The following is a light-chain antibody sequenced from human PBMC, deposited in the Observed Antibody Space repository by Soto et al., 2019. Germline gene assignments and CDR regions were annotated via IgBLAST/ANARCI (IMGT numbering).Light chain of an antibody. Sequence: QPVLTQSSSASASLGSSVKLTCTLSSGHSSYIIAWHQKQPGKAPRYLMKLEGSGSYNKGSGVPDRFSGSSSGADRYLTISNLQSADEADYYCETWDSNFVVFGGGTKLTVL. CDR3: ETWDSNFVV. V-gene: IGLV4-60*03. CDR1: SGHSSYI. CDR2: LEGSGSY. J-gene: IGLJ2*01.